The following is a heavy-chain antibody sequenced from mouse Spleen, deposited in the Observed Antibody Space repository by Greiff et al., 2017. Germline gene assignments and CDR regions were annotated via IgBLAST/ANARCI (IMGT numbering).Heavy chain of an antibody. CDR1: GFSLSTFGMG. V-gene: IGHV8-8*01. CDR3: ARIDYYGSSLSAWFAY. CDR2: IWWDDDK. Sequence: QVTLKVSGPGILQPSQTLSLTCSFSGFSLSTFGMGVGWIRQPSGKGLEWLAHIWWDDDKYYNPALKSRLTISKDTSKNQVFLKIANVDTADTATYYCARIDYYGSSLSAWFAYWGQGTLVTVSA. J-gene: IGHJ3*01. D-gene: IGHD1-1*01.